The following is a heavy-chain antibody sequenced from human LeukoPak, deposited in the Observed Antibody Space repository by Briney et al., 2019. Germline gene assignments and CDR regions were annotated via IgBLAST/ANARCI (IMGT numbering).Heavy chain of an antibody. CDR3: ARDEEDRRFYYYYMDV. V-gene: IGHV3-30*03. J-gene: IGHJ6*03. Sequence: GGSLRLPCAASGFTFSNYGMHWVRQAPGKGLEWVAVVSYDANKKYYGDSVKGRFTISRDNSKSTVYLEMNSLRPEDTAVYYCARDEEDRRFYYYYMDVWGKGTTVTVSS. D-gene: IGHD2-15*01. CDR2: VSYDANKK. CDR1: GFTFSNYG.